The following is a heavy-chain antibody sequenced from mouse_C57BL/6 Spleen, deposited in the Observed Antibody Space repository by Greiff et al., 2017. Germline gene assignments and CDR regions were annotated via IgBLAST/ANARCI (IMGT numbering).Heavy chain of an antibody. CDR2: IRSKSNNYAT. CDR3: VRGSSPYDY. CDR1: GFSFNTYA. Sequence: EAGGGLVQPKGSLKLSCAAPGFSFNTYAMHWVRQAPGKGWEWVARIRSKSNNYATYYADSVKDRFTISRDEAESLLYLQMNHLKTEDTAMYYGVRGSSPYDYWGKGTTLTVSS. J-gene: IGHJ2*01. D-gene: IGHD1-1*01. V-gene: IGHV10-1*01.